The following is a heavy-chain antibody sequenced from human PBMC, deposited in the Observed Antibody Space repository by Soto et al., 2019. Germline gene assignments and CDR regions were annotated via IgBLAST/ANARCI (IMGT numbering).Heavy chain of an antibody. D-gene: IGHD2-21*02. V-gene: IGHV1-2*06. CDR2: INPNTGGT. CDR1: GYTFTNYY. CDR3: ARQLASCGGHCYTETIDY. J-gene: IGHJ4*02. Sequence: ASVKVSCKASGYTFTNYYVLWVRQAPGQGLEWVGRINPNTGGTNYAQKFQDRVTMTRDTSITTAYMELSRLRSDDTAVYYCARQLASCGGHCYTETIDYWGQGTQVTGYS.